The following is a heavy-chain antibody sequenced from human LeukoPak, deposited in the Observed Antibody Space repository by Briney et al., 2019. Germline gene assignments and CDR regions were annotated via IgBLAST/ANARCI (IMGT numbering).Heavy chain of an antibody. D-gene: IGHD2-2*01. CDR3: ARAGGYCSSTSCYANENNWFDP. J-gene: IGHJ5*02. V-gene: IGHV4-61*08. CDR1: GGSVSSGGYY. Sequence: SETLSLTCTVSGGSVSSGGYYWSWIRQPPGKGLEWIGYIYYSGSTNYNPSLKSRVTISVDTSKNQFSLKLSSVTAADTAVYYCARAGGYCSSTSCYANENNWFDPWGQGTLVTVSS. CDR2: IYYSGST.